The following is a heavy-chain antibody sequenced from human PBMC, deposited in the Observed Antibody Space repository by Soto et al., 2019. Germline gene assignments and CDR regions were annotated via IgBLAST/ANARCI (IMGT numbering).Heavy chain of an antibody. J-gene: IGHJ6*02. CDR2: INAGNGNT. V-gene: IGHV1-3*01. CDR1: GYTFTSYI. Sequence: ASVKVSCKASGYTFTSYIIHWVRQAPGQSLEWMGWINAGNGNTKYSQKFQGRVTISGDTSANTAYMELGSLTFEDTAVYYCARGLYCITGSCYQPYYFGMAVWGQGTTVTVSS. CDR3: ARGLYCITGSCYQPYYFGMAV. D-gene: IGHD2-2*01.